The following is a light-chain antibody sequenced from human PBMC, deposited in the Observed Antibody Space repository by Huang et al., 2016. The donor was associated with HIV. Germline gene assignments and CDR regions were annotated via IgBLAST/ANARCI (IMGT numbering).Light chain of an antibody. CDR2: DAS. CDR1: ESVSSY. J-gene: IGKJ5*01. V-gene: IGKV3-11*01. Sequence: EIVLTQSPATLSLSPGERATLSCRASESVSSYLAWYQQKPGQAPRLLIYDASNRATGIPARFSVSGSGTDFTLTISSLEPVDFAVYYCQQRSNWPITFGQGTRLEIK. CDR3: QQRSNWPIT.